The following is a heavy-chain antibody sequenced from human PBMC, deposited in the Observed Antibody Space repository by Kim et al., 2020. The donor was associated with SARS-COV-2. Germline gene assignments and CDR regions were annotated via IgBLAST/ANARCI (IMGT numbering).Heavy chain of an antibody. V-gene: IGHV3-9*01. D-gene: IGHD6-6*01. CDR2: ISWNSGSI. J-gene: IGHJ6*02. CDR1: GFTFDDYA. CDR3: AKARADHGYSSSSGYYYGMDV. Sequence: GGSLRLSCAASGFTFDDYAMHWVRQAPGKGLEWVSGISWNSGSIGYADSVKGRFTISRDNAKNSLYLQMNSLRAEDTALYYCAKARADHGYSSSSGYYYGMDVWGQGTTVTVSS.